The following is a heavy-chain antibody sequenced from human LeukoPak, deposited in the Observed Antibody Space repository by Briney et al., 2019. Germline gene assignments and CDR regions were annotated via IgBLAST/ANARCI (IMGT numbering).Heavy chain of an antibody. Sequence: PGGPLRLSCAASGFNFNNYPMHWVPQVPGRGPQWVALISYDGIDSYIADSVKGRFSISRDNSKNTLFLQMNSLRPEDTAVYYCARDRYTKNYFDALDLWGQGSTVTVSS. J-gene: IGHJ3*01. D-gene: IGHD3-16*02. V-gene: IGHV3-30*04. CDR2: ISYDGIDS. CDR1: GFNFNNYP. CDR3: ARDRYTKNYFDALDL.